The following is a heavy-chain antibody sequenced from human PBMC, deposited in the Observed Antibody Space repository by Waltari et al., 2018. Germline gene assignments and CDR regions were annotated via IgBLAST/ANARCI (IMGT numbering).Heavy chain of an antibody. CDR2: ITPILGTA. CDR3: ARGPPPQQQLFGLDY. V-gene: IGHV1-69*05. CDR1: GGTFSSYA. Sequence: QVQLVQSGAEVKKPGSSVKVSCKASGGTFSSYAISWVRQAPGQGLEWMGGITPILGTANYAQKFQGRVTITTDESTSTAYMELSSLRSEDTAVYYCARGPPPQQQLFGLDYWGQGTLVTVSS. D-gene: IGHD6-13*01. J-gene: IGHJ4*02.